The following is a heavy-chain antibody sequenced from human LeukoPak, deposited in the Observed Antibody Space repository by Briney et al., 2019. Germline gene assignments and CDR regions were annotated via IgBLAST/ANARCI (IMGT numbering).Heavy chain of an antibody. CDR2: ISSSSSYI. Sequence: GGSLRLSCATSGFTFSSYAMSWVRQAPGKGLEWVSSISSSSSYIYYADSVKGRFTISRDNAKNSLYLQMNSLRAEDTAVYYCARANGWYEVPAYYFDYWGQGTLVTVSS. J-gene: IGHJ4*02. CDR1: GFTFSSYA. V-gene: IGHV3-21*01. D-gene: IGHD6-19*01. CDR3: ARANGWYEVPAYYFDY.